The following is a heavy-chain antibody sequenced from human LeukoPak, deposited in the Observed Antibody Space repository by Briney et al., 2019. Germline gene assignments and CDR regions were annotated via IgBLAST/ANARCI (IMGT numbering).Heavy chain of an antibody. D-gene: IGHD4-23*01. J-gene: IGHJ4*02. CDR3: AKSLDYGGNRARLDF. V-gene: IGHV3-23*01. Sequence: GGTLRLSCAASVFTFSTYVWNWVRQARGRGLDWVSAVSGSGSTTYYARSVKGRFTVSRDNSKNTLYLQMNSLRVDDTAVYYCAKSLDYGGNRARLDFWGQGTLVTVSS. CDR2: VSGSGSTT. CDR1: VFTFSTYV.